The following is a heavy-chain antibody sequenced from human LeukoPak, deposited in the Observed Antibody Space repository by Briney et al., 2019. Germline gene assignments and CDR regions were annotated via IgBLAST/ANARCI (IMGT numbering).Heavy chain of an antibody. D-gene: IGHD3-10*01. V-gene: IGHV4-4*07. CDR2: IYTSGST. CDR1: GGSISSYY. CDR3: ARDLLWFGEGAFDI. Sequence: SETLSLTCTVSGGSISSYYWSWIRQPAGKGLEWIGRIYTSGSTNYNPSLKSRVTMSVDTSKNQFSLKLSSVTAADTAVYYCARDLLWFGEGAFDIWGQGTMVTVSS. J-gene: IGHJ3*02.